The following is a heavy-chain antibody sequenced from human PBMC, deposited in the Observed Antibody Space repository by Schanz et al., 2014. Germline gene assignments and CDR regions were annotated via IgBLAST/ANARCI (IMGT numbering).Heavy chain of an antibody. CDR2: ISGSGAST. CDR3: AKDQGSYGSGSYSDFDY. V-gene: IGHV3-23*01. Sequence: EVQLLESGGGFVQPGGSLRLSCVASGVTFSSYAMSWVRQASGKGLEWVSAISGSGASTYYADSVKGRFTISRDNSKNTLYLQMNSRRAEDTAVYYCAKDQGSYGSGSYSDFDYWGQGTLATVSS. J-gene: IGHJ4*02. CDR1: GVTFSSYA. D-gene: IGHD3-10*01.